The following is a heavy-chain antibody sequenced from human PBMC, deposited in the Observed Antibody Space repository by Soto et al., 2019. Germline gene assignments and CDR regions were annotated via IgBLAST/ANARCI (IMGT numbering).Heavy chain of an antibody. Sequence: EAQLVESGGGLVQPGGSLRLSCAASGFTFSGYWMHWVRQAPERGLVWVSRINGDGTTTHYADSVKGRFTISRDNAKNTLYLQMNSLRAEDTAVYSCVRSREGYKLVADYWGQGTLVTVSS. CDR3: VRSREGYKLVADY. V-gene: IGHV3-74*01. D-gene: IGHD6-13*01. CDR1: GFTFSGYW. J-gene: IGHJ4*02. CDR2: INGDGTTT.